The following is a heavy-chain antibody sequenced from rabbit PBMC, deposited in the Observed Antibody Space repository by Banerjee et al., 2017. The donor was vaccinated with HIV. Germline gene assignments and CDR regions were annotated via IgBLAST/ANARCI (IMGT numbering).Heavy chain of an antibody. CDR1: GFSFSSGYD. D-gene: IGHD2-1*01. V-gene: IGHV1S43*01. Sequence: QSLEESGGDLVKPGASLTLTCTASGFSFSSGYDMCWVRQAPGKGLEWIACIYTVTANTWYASWVNGRFTISRSSSLNTVDLKMTSLTAADTATYFCARGYYDDYGNWSLWGQGTLVTVS. CDR2: IYTVTANT. CDR3: ARGYYDDYGNWSL. J-gene: IGHJ3*01.